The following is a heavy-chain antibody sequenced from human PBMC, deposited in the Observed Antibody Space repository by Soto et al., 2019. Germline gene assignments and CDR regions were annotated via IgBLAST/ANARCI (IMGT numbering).Heavy chain of an antibody. CDR3: ARAPLYSSGSSLSGFDI. CDR1: GASLTGCY. CDR2: IYKSGIT. V-gene: IGHV4-59*01. J-gene: IGHJ3*02. D-gene: IGHD6-19*01. Sequence: QVQLQESGPGLVKPSETLSLTGTASGASLTGCYWTWIRQPPGKGWAWIGQIYKSGITNNNPSLRSRVPTSTDPSKNQFSLKLTSVTAADTAVYYCARAPLYSSGSSLSGFDIWGQGTMVTVSS.